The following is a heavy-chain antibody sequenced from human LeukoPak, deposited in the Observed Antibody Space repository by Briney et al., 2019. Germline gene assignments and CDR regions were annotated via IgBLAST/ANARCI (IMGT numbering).Heavy chain of an antibody. Sequence: ASVKVSCKASGYTFASYGVTWVRQAPGQGLEWMRWISTYNGNTNYAQKLQGRVTMTTDTSTSTAYMELRSLRSDDTAVYYCARQVDSTMALPDYWGQGTLVTVSS. CDR1: GYTFASYG. CDR3: ARQVDSTMALPDY. J-gene: IGHJ4*02. D-gene: IGHD3-10*01. CDR2: ISTYNGNT. V-gene: IGHV1-18*01.